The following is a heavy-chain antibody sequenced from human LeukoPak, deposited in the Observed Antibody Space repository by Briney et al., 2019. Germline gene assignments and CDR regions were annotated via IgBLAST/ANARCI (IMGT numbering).Heavy chain of an antibody. J-gene: IGHJ6*02. D-gene: IGHD2-8*02. Sequence: PGGSLRLSCAASGFTFSSYGMSWVRQAPGKGLEWVSGISGNGDTTNYADSVKGRFTISRDNSKSTLYLQMNSPRAEDTALYYCAKDLGFCTGGDCYPYYYYYAMDVWGQGTTVTVSS. CDR1: GFTFSSYG. CDR2: ISGNGDTT. CDR3: AKDLGFCTGGDCYPYYYYYAMDV. V-gene: IGHV3-23*01.